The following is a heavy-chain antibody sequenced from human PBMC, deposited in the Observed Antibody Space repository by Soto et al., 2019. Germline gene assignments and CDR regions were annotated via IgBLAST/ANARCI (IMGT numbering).Heavy chain of an antibody. CDR3: GRESRIQLWSTSPYYYYGMDV. Sequence: QVQLVESGGGVVQPGRSLRLSCAASGFTFSSYGMHWVRQAPGKGLEWVAVIWYDGSNKYYADSVKGRFTISRDNSKNTLHLKMNSLRAEETAVYYCGRESRIQLWSTSPYYYYGMDVWGQGTTVTVSS. J-gene: IGHJ6*02. CDR2: IWYDGSNK. CDR1: GFTFSSYG. V-gene: IGHV3-33*01. D-gene: IGHD5-18*01.